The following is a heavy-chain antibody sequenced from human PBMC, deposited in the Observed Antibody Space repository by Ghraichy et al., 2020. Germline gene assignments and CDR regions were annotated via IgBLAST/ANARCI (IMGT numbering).Heavy chain of an antibody. CDR3: ARLLWFEAMDV. CDR2: IYYSGST. V-gene: IGHV4-59*01. D-gene: IGHD3-10*01. Sequence: SETLSLTCTVSGGSISSYYWSWIRQPPGKGLEWIGYIYYSGSTNYNPSLKSRVTISVDTSKNQFSLKLSSVTAADTTVYYCARLLWFEAMDVWGQGTTVTVSS. J-gene: IGHJ6*02. CDR1: GGSISSYY.